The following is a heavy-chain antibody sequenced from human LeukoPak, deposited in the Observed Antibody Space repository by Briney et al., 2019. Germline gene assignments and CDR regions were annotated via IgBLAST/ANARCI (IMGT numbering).Heavy chain of an antibody. CDR1: GYTFSSFA. D-gene: IGHD3-9*01. Sequence: ASVKASCKASGYTFSSFAIHWVRQAPGQRLEWMGWINTGNGNTRYSQKFQGRFTITRDTSASTAYMELSSLRSEDTAVYYCARGLRYFDRDDTFDIWGQGTMVTVSS. J-gene: IGHJ3*02. CDR2: INTGNGNT. V-gene: IGHV1-3*04. CDR3: ARGLRYFDRDDTFDI.